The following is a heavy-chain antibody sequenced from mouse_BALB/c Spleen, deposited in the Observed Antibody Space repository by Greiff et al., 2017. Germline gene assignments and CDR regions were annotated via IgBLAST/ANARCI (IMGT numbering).Heavy chain of an antibody. CDR2: ISSGSSTI. V-gene: IGHV5-17*02. J-gene: IGHJ3*01. CDR3: APYDYDGGFAY. D-gene: IGHD2-4*01. Sequence: EVQGVESGGGLVQPGGSRKLSCAASGFTFSSFGMHWVRQAPEKGLEWVAYISSGSSTIYYADTVKGRFTISRDNPKNTLFLQMTSLRSEDTAMYYCAPYDYDGGFAYWGQGTLVTVSA. CDR1: GFTFSSFG.